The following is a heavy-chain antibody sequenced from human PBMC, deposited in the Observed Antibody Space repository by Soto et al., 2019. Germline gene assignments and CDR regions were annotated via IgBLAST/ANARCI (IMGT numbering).Heavy chain of an antibody. V-gene: IGHV3-30*18. J-gene: IGHJ1*01. CDR2: MSYDETKK. Sequence: QVQLVESGGGVVQPGGSLRLSCATSGFSLSSYAMHWVRQAPGKGLEWVALMSYDETKKYYADSVKGRFTISRDTSKNTLFLQMNNPRVGKTALYYWVKDRRDGDFMPLLVGGFWGQGGLVNVSP. D-gene: IGHD2-15*01. CDR3: VKDRRDGDFMPLLVGGF. CDR1: GFSLSSYA.